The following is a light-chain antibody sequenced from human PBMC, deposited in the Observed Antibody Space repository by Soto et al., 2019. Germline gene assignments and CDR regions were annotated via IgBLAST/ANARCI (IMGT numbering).Light chain of an antibody. V-gene: IGKV1-27*01. Sequence: DIQLTQSPSSLSASVGDRVTITCRASQAISSYLAWYQQKPGKVPELLIYATSTLQSGAPSRFSGSGSGTDLTLTISSLQPEDVATYYCHKYNHAPTFGGGTKAEIK. CDR3: HKYNHAPT. CDR2: ATS. CDR1: QAISSY. J-gene: IGKJ4*01.